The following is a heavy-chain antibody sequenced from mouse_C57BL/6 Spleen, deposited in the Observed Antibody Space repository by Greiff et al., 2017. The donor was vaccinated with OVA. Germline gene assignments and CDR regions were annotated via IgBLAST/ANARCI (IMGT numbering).Heavy chain of an antibody. J-gene: IGHJ2*01. CDR2: IYPGDGDT. CDR1: GYAFSSSW. V-gene: IGHV1-82*01. D-gene: IGHD4-1*01. CDR3: ARYELGLDFDY. Sequence: QVQLKESGPELVKPGASVKISCKASGYAFSSSWMNWVKQRPGKGLEWIGRIYPGDGDTNYNGKFKGKATLTADKSSSTAYMQLSSLTSEESAVYFSARYELGLDFDYWGQGTTLTVSS.